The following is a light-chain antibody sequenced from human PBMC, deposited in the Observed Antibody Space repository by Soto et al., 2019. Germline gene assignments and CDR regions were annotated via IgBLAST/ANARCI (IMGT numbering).Light chain of an antibody. Sequence: EKVMTQSPATLSVSPGERATLSCRASQSVGSSLAWYQQKPGQAPRLLIYGASTRATGIPARFSGSGSGTEFTLSISSLQSEDFATYYGQQYNSYWTFGQGTKVDIK. J-gene: IGKJ1*01. V-gene: IGKV3-15*01. CDR1: QSVGSS. CDR2: GAS. CDR3: QQYNSYWT.